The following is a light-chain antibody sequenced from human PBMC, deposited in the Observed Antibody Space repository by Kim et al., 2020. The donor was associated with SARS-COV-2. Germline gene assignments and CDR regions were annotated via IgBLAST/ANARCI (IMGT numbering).Light chain of an antibody. V-gene: IGLV3-19*01. J-gene: IGLJ3*02. CDR3: NSRDSSGDHVV. CDR2: GKY. CDR1: SLRNYY. Sequence: SSELTQDPAVSVALGQTVRLTCQGDSLRNYYATWYQQRSGQAPVLVLYGKYNRPSGIPDRFSGSASGNTASLTITGAPAEDEADYYCNSRDSSGDHVVFG.